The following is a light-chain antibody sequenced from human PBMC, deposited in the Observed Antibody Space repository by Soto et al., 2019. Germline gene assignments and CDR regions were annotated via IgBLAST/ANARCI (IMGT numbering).Light chain of an antibody. CDR2: DVS. J-gene: IGLJ1*01. CDR1: NSDVGGYNY. V-gene: IGLV2-14*01. CDR3: SSYTSSRSLV. Sequence: QSVLTQPASVSGSPGQSITISCTGTNSDVGGYNYVSWYQQYPGKAPKLMIYDVSNRPSGASNRFSGSKSGNTASLTISGLQAEDEADYYCSSYTSSRSLVFGTGTKLTVL.